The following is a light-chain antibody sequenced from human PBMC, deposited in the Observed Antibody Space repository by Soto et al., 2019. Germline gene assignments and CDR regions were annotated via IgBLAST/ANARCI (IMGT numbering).Light chain of an antibody. Sequence: PGERATLSCRASQSVSSSYLAWYQQKPGQAPRLLIYGAATRATGIPARFSGSGSGTEFTLTISRLEPEDFAVYYCQQYGSSPLTFGQGTKWIS. CDR1: QSVSSSY. CDR2: GAA. V-gene: IGKV3-20*01. J-gene: IGKJ1*01. CDR3: QQYGSSPLT.